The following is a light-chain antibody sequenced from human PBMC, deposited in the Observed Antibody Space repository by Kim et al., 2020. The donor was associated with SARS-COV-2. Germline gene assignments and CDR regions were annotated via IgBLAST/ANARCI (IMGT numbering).Light chain of an antibody. V-gene: IGKV3D-15*01. CDR1: QSVGTH. Sequence: EIVLTQSPATVSASLGSRVILSCRASQSVGTHLAWYQQRPGQSPRLLIYRATTRATGIPARFSGSGSGAEFTLTINSLQSEDYAIYYCQQCQTAITFDQETRLEIK. CDR2: RAT. J-gene: IGKJ5*01. CDR3: QQCQTAIT.